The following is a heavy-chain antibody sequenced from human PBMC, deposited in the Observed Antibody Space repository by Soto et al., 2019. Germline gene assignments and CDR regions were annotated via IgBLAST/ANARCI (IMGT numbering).Heavy chain of an antibody. CDR2: ISSSSSYI. D-gene: IGHD2-15*01. Sequence: PGGSLRLSCAASGFTFSSYSMNWVRQAPGKGLEWVSSISSSSSYIYYADSVKGRFTISRDNAKNSLYLQMNSLRAEDTAVYYCARVSCSGGSCYEYYFEYWGQGTLVTVSS. J-gene: IGHJ4*02. V-gene: IGHV3-21*01. CDR1: GFTFSSYS. CDR3: ARVSCSGGSCYEYYFEY.